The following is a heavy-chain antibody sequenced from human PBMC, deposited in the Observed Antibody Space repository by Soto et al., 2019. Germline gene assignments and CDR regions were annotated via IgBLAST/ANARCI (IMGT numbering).Heavy chain of an antibody. CDR1: GYTFITYS. J-gene: IGHJ4*02. V-gene: IGHV1-3*01. Sequence: ASVKVSCKASGYTFITYSIQWVRQAPGQGPEWMGWINAGNGNTKYSQKFQGRFTITRDTSANTAYMDLRSLTSEDTAVYFCSRGIWVATSASYYFDNWGQGTQVTVSS. D-gene: IGHD5-12*01. CDR3: SRGIWVATSASYYFDN. CDR2: INAGNGNT.